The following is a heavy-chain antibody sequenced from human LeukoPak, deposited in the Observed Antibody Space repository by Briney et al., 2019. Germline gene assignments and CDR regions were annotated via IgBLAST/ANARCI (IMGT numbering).Heavy chain of an antibody. CDR1: TFTFSSYA. CDR3: AKTRGYSRDFFDY. Sequence: GGSLRLSCGASTFTFSSYAMSWVRQAPGKGLEWVSAISGSGGSTDYADSVKGRFTISRDNSKNTLYLQMNSLRAEDTAVYYCAKTRGYSRDFFDYWGQGTLVTVSS. V-gene: IGHV3-23*01. J-gene: IGHJ4*02. D-gene: IGHD6-13*01. CDR2: ISGSGGST.